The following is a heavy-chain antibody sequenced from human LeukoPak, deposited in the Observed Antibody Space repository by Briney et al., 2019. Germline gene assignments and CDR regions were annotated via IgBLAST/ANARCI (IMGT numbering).Heavy chain of an antibody. Sequence: PGGSLRLSCAASGFTFSSYSMNWVRQAPGKGLEWVSYISSSSSTIYYADSVKGRFTISRDNAKNSLYLQMNSLRAEDTAVYYCARDGYHDAFDIWGQGTMVTVSS. CDR2: ISSSSSTI. V-gene: IGHV3-48*04. CDR1: GFTFSSYS. CDR3: ARDGYHDAFDI. J-gene: IGHJ3*02. D-gene: IGHD6-13*01.